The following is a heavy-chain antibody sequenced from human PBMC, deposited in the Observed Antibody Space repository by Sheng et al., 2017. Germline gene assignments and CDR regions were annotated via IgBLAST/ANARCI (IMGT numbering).Heavy chain of an antibody. V-gene: IGHV4-34*01. CDR3: ARGRLGYCSSTSCYRFDY. J-gene: IGHJ4*02. D-gene: IGHD2-2*01. CDR2: INHSGST. Sequence: QVQLQQWGAGLLKPSETLSLTWRCLWWVLQWLLLELDPPAPEGRGWSGIGEINHSGSTNYNPSLKSRVTISVDTSKNQFSLKLSSVTAADTAVYYCARGRLGYCSSTSCYRFDYVGPGNPGHRLL. CDR1: WVLQWLL.